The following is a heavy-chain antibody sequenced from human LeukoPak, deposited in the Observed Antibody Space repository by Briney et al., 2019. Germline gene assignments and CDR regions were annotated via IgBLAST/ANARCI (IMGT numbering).Heavy chain of an antibody. V-gene: IGHV3-15*01. CDR1: GITFSNVW. CDR3: TTEWIQLFDF. J-gene: IGHJ4*02. D-gene: IGHD5-18*01. Sequence: GRSLRLSCAASGITFSNVWMSWVRQVPGKGLEWVGRIKSKSDGGAAEFTAPVRGRFTISRDDAKNTLYLQMNSLKTEDTAVYYCTTEWIQLFDFWGQGTLVTVSS. CDR2: IKSKSDGGAA.